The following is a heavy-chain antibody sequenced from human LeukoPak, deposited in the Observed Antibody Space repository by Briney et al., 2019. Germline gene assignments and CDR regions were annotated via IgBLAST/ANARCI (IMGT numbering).Heavy chain of an antibody. D-gene: IGHD3-10*01. V-gene: IGHV4-59*01. CDR2: IYYSGST. Sequence: SETLSLTCTVSGGSISSYYWSWIRQPPGKGLEWIGYIYYSGSTNYNPSLKSRVTISVDTSKNQFSLKLGSVTAADTAVYYCARVTTMVRGVTYFDYWGQGTLVTVSS. CDR1: GGSISSYY. CDR3: ARVTTMVRGVTYFDY. J-gene: IGHJ4*02.